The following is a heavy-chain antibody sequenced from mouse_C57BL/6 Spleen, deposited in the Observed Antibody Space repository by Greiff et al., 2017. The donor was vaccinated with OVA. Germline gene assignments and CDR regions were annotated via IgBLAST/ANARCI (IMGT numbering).Heavy chain of an antibody. CDR2: ISSGGSYT. V-gene: IGHV5-6*01. D-gene: IGHD4-1*02. CDR3: ARHGGPNWAFDY. Sequence: EVQLVESGGDLVKPGGSLKLSCAASGFTFSSYGMSWVRQTPDKRLEWVATISSGGSYTYYPDSVKGRFTISRDNAKNTLYLQMSSLKSEDTAMYYCARHGGPNWAFDYWGQGTTLTVSS. J-gene: IGHJ2*01. CDR1: GFTFSSYG.